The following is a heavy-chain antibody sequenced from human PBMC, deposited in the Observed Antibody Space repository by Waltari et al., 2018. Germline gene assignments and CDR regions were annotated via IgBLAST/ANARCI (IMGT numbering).Heavy chain of an antibody. CDR1: GGSISSSSYY. Sequence: QLQLQESGPGLVKPSETLSLTCTVSGGSISSSSYYWGWIRQPPGKGLEWIGSIYHSGSTYYNPSLKSRGTISVDTSKHQFSLKLGSVTAADTAVYYCARVDHPQVVITNYYFDYWGQGTLVTVSS. D-gene: IGHD3-22*01. V-gene: IGHV4-39*07. J-gene: IGHJ4*02. CDR3: ARVDHPQVVITNYYFDY. CDR2: IYHSGST.